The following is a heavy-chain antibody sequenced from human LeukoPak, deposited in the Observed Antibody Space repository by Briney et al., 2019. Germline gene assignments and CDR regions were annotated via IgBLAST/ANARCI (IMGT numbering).Heavy chain of an antibody. CDR1: GGSISSYY. V-gene: IGHV4-4*07. CDR3: ARGDYDYVWGSYWFDY. D-gene: IGHD3-16*01. CDR2: IYTSGST. J-gene: IGHJ4*02. Sequence: PSETLSLTCTVSGGSISSYYWSWIRQPAGKGLEWIGRIYTSGSTNYNPSLKSRVTMSVDTSKNQFSLKLSSVTAADTAVYYCARGDYDYVWGSYWFDYWGQGTLVTFSS.